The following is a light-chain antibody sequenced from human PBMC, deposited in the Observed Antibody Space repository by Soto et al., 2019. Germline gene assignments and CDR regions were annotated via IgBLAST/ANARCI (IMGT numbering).Light chain of an antibody. V-gene: IGKV1-33*01. J-gene: IGKJ3*01. Sequence: DIQMTQSPSSLSPSVGDRVTITCQASQDIKNYLNWYQQKPGKAPKLLIYDASNLETGVPSRFSGSGSGTHFTFTISSLQPEDIATYYCQQYDDVPFTFGPGTKLDIK. CDR1: QDIKNY. CDR2: DAS. CDR3: QQYDDVPFT.